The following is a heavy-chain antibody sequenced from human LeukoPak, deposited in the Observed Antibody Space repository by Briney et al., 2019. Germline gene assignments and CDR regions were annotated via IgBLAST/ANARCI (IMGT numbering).Heavy chain of an antibody. Sequence: GGSLRLSCAASGFTFSSYWMSWVRQAPGKGLEWVANIKQDGSEKYYVDSVKGRFTISRDNAKNSLYLQMNSLRAEDTAVYYCARDLRIAVAPGRVYHYYYYMDVWGKGTTVTVSS. CDR1: GFTFSSYW. V-gene: IGHV3-7*01. CDR3: ARDLRIAVAPGRVYHYYYYMDV. D-gene: IGHD6-19*01. CDR2: IKQDGSEK. J-gene: IGHJ6*03.